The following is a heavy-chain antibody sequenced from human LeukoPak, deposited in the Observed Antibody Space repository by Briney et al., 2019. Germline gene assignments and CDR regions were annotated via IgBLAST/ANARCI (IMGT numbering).Heavy chain of an antibody. CDR1: GGSISSSSYY. CDR3: VRHLGPAQIHSYFGY. CDR2: FYYSGST. Sequence: SETLSLTCTVSGGSISSSSYYWGWIRQPPGKGLEWIGTFYYSGSTYYNSSLKSRVTISVGTSKNQFSLKLRSVTAADTAVYYCVRHLGPAQIHSYFGYWGQGTLVTVSS. D-gene: IGHD2-2*01. J-gene: IGHJ4*02. V-gene: IGHV4-39*01.